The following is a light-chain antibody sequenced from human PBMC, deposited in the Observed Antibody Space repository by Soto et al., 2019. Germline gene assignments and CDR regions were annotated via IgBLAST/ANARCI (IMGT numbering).Light chain of an antibody. CDR1: SSNIGSNY. J-gene: IGLJ3*02. CDR3: ATWDDSLNGLV. CDR2: RNN. V-gene: IGLV1-47*01. Sequence: QSVLTQPPSASGTPGQRVTISCSGSSSNIGSNYVYWYQQLPGTAPKLLIYRNNQRPSGVPDRFSGSKSGTSASLAISGLQSEDEADYHCATWDDSLNGLVFGGGTKLTVL.